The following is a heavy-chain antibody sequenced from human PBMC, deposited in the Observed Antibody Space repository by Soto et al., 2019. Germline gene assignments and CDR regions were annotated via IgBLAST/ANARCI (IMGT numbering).Heavy chain of an antibody. CDR1: GGSFSGYY. CDR2: INHSGST. J-gene: IGHJ4*02. D-gene: IGHD3-9*01. V-gene: IGHV4-34*01. Sequence: QVQLQQWGAGLLKPSETLSLTCAVYGGSFSGYYWSWIRQPPGKGLEWIGEINHSGSTNYNPSLKRRVTISVDPYKNHFCLTLSYLTAADTAVYYCERIVYYDILTGYQRDYWGQGTLVTVSS. CDR3: ERIVYYDILTGYQRDY.